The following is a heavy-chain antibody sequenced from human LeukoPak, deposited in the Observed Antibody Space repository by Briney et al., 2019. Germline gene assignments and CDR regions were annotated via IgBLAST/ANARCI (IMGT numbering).Heavy chain of an antibody. CDR2: IYSGGRT. V-gene: IGHV3-53*01. J-gene: IGHJ6*03. Sequence: GGSLILSCVASGFSVSSNYLSWVRQAPGKGLDWVSVIYSGGRTYYADSVKGRFTISRDNSKNTLYLQMDSLRTEDTAVYYCARHDRGGATVDSDYYYYMDVSGKGTAVTVSS. D-gene: IGHD4-23*01. CDR3: ARHDRGGATVDSDYYYYMDV. CDR1: GFSVSSNY.